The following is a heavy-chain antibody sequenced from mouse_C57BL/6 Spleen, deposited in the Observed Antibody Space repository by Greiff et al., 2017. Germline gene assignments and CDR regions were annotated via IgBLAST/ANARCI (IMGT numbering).Heavy chain of an antibody. J-gene: IGHJ2*01. CDR1: GYAFSSYW. CDR2: IYPGDGDT. V-gene: IGHV1-80*01. D-gene: IGHD3-2*02. Sequence: QVHVKQSGAELVKPGASVKISCKASGYAFSSYWMNWVKQRPGKGLEWIGQIYPGDGDTNYNGKFKGKATLTADKSSSTAYMQRSSLTSEDSAVYFCARRQLRGTVFDYWGQGTTLTVSS. CDR3: ARRQLRGTVFDY.